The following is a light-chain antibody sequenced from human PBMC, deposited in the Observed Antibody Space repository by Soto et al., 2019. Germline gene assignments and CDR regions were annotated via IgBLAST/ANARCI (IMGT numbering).Light chain of an antibody. CDR1: SSNIGAGYA. V-gene: IGLV1-40*01. CDR3: QSYDSSXSGVV. CDR2: DNN. J-gene: IGLJ2*01. Sequence: QSVLTQPPSVSGAPGQRVTISCTGSSSNIGAGYAVHWYQQLPGTAPKLLIYDNNNRPSGVPDRFSGSESGTSASLAITGLQAEDEADYYCQSYDSSXSGVVFGGGTQLTVL.